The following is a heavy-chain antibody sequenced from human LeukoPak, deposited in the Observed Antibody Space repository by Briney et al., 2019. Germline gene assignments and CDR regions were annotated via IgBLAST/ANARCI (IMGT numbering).Heavy chain of an antibody. CDR1: GFTFDDYA. Sequence: PGRSLRLSCAASGFTFDDYAIHWVRQAPGKGLEWVSGINWNGADIVYVDSVKGRFTISRDNAKNSLYLQMNSLRAEDTALYYCAKDLFRMGLRVANVFDIWGQGTMVTVSS. CDR3: AKDLFRMGLRVANVFDI. CDR2: INWNGADI. D-gene: IGHD3-9*01. V-gene: IGHV3-9*01. J-gene: IGHJ3*02.